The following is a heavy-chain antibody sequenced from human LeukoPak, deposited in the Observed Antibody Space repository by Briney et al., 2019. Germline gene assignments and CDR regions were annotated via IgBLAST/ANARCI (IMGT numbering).Heavy chain of an antibody. CDR1: GYSFTSYW. D-gene: IGHD5-24*01. CDR3: ARRMATGWFDP. V-gene: IGHV5-51*01. J-gene: IGHJ5*02. CDR2: IYPGDSGT. Sequence: GESLKISCKGSGYSFTSYWIGWVRQMPGKGLEWMGIIYPGDSGTRYSTSFQGQVTISADKSISTAYLQWSSLRASDTAMYYCARRMATGWFDPWGQGTLVTVSS.